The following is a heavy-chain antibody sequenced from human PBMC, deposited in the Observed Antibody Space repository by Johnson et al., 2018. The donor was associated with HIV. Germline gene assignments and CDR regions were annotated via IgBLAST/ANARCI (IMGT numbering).Heavy chain of an antibody. CDR2: IRYDGSNK. CDR3: ALTDYGDYPQRVPDAFDI. CDR1: GFTFSSYG. D-gene: IGHD4-17*01. Sequence: QMQLVESGGGVVQPGGSLRLSCAASGFTFSSYGMHWVRQAPGKGLAWVAFIRYDGSNKYYADSVQGRFTISRDNSKNTLYLQMNSLRAEDTAVYYCALTDYGDYPQRVPDAFDIWGQGTMVTVSS. V-gene: IGHV3-30*02. J-gene: IGHJ3*02.